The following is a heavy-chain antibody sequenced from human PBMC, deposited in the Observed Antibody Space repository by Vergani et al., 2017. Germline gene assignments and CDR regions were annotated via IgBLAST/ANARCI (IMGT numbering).Heavy chain of an antibody. J-gene: IGHJ3*02. V-gene: IGHV3-9*01. Sequence: EVHLVESGGGLVKPGGSLTLSCAASGFTFSNVWMTWVRQAPGKGLEWVSGISWNSGSIGYADSVKGRFTISRDNAKNSLYLQMNSLRAEDTALYYCAKDIHDFWSGYYDAFDIWGQGTMVTVSS. CDR3: AKDIHDFWSGYYDAFDI. CDR2: ISWNSGSI. D-gene: IGHD3-3*01. CDR1: GFTFSNVW.